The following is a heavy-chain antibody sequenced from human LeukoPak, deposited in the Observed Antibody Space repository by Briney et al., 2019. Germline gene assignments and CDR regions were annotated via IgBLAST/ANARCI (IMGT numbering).Heavy chain of an antibody. J-gene: IGHJ3*02. D-gene: IGHD3-9*01. Sequence: KTSETLSLTCTVSGGSISSYYWSWIRLPPGKGLEWIGYLSKSGNTNYSPSLKSRVTIFGDTSKNQFFLKLSSVTAADTAMYYCERARYVNSFYAFDIWGQGTLVTVSS. CDR3: ERARYVNSFYAFDI. CDR2: LSKSGNT. CDR1: GGSISSYY. V-gene: IGHV4-59*01.